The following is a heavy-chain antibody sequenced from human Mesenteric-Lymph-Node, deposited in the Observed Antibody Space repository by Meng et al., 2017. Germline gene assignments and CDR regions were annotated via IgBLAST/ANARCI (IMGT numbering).Heavy chain of an antibody. D-gene: IGHD4-23*01. CDR3: ARGPTYGGDPGGDY. J-gene: IGHJ4*02. CDR1: EFSFSSYA. Sequence: GESLKISCAASEFSFSSYAMHWVRQAPGKGLEWVAGISYDGSNEYFPDSVRGRFTITRDNSKNTLYLQMNSLRPEDTAVYYCARGPTYGGDPGGDYWGQGTLVTVSS. V-gene: IGHV3-30*01. CDR2: ISYDGSNE.